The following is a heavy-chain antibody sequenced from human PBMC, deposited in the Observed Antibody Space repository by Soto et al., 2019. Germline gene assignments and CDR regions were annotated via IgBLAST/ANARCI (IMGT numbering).Heavy chain of an antibody. CDR3: ARTTRITIFGVVISYYYGMDV. CDR1: GGTFSSYA. J-gene: IGHJ6*02. V-gene: IGHV1-69*01. Sequence: QVQLVQSGAEVKKPGSSVKVSCKASGGTFSSYAISWVRQAPGQGLEWMGWIIPIFGTANYAQKFQGRVTITADESTSTAYMELSSLRSEDTAVYYCARTTRITIFGVVISYYYGMDVWGQGTTVTVSS. D-gene: IGHD3-3*01. CDR2: IIPIFGTA.